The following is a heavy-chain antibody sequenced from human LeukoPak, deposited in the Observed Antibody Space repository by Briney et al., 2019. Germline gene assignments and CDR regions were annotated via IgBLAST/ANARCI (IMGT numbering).Heavy chain of an antibody. CDR1: GFTFSFYG. CDR3: AKTSDQLLYSKFDF. CDR2: IQYDGSYK. D-gene: IGHD2-2*02. Sequence: QTGESLRLSCATAGFTFSFYGMHWVRQAPGKGLEWVAFIQYDGSYKFYADSVQGRFSISRDNSKNTLFLQMNSLRTEDTSVYYCAKTSDQLLYSKFDFWGLGTLVTVSS. V-gene: IGHV3-30*02. J-gene: IGHJ4*02.